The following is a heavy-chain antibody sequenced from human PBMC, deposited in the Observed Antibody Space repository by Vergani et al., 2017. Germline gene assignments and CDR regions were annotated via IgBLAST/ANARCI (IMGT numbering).Heavy chain of an antibody. CDR3: ARDFGEIFGVVTAAVEI. CDR2: ISSSGSTI. Sequence: EVQLVESGGGLVQPGGSLRLSCAASGFTFSSYEMNWVRQAPGKGLEWVSYISSSGSTIYYADSVKGRFTISRDNAKNSLYLQMNSLRAEDTAVYYCARDFGEIFGVVTAAVEIRGQGTMVTVSS. D-gene: IGHD3-3*01. CDR1: GFTFSSYE. J-gene: IGHJ3*02. V-gene: IGHV3-48*03.